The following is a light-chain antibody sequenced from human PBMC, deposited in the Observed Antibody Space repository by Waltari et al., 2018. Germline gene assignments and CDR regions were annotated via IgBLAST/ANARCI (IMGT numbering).Light chain of an antibody. Sequence: EIVLTQSPGTLSLSPGERATLSCRASQTVRTTYLAWYQQKPGQAPRLLIYDASTRATGTPDRFSGGGSGTDFSLTISRLEPEDFAVYYCQMYVRLPVTFGQGTKVEI. CDR3: QMYVRLPVT. V-gene: IGKV3-20*01. CDR1: QTVRTTY. CDR2: DAS. J-gene: IGKJ1*01.